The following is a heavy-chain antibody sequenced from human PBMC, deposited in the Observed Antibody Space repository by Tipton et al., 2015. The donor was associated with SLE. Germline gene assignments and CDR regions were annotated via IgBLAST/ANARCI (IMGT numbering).Heavy chain of an antibody. D-gene: IGHD2-8*01. CDR3: ARLEAGLGNGAGL. CDR1: GGSISSYY. J-gene: IGHJ3*01. V-gene: IGHV4-59*08. CDR2: IYYSGST. Sequence: TLSLTCTVSGGSISSYYWSWIRQPPGKGLEWIGYIYYSGSTNYNPSLKSRVTISVDTSKNQFSLKLSSVTAADTAVYYCARLEAGLGNGAGLWGQGTMVTVSS.